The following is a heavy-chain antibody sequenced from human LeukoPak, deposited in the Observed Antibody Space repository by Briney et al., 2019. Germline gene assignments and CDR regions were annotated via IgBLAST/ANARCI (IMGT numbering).Heavy chain of an antibody. CDR3: ARGMGATARVDY. D-gene: IGHD1-26*01. CDR2: IYSGGST. J-gene: IGHJ4*02. Sequence: GGSLRLSCAASGFTVSSNYMSWVRQAPGKGLEWVSVIYSGGSTYYAESVKGRFTISRDNSKNTLYLQMNSLRAEDTAVYYCARGMGATARVDYWGQGTLVTVSS. V-gene: IGHV3-66*01. CDR1: GFTVSSNY.